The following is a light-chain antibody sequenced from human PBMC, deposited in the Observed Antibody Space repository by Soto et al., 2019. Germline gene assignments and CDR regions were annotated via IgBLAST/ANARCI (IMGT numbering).Light chain of an antibody. Sequence: MTQSPATLSLSPGKRATLSCRASQNISNYLVWYQQKPGKAPKVLIYGASTGATGIPARFSGSGSGTEFTLTISSLQSEDFAVYYCQQYGSSGTFGQGTKVDIK. CDR1: QNISNY. CDR2: GAS. V-gene: IGKV3-15*01. CDR3: QQYGSSGT. J-gene: IGKJ1*01.